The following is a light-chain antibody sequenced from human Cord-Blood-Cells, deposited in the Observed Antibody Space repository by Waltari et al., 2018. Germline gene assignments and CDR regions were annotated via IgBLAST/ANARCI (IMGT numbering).Light chain of an antibody. CDR1: QSISSY. CDR2: APS. V-gene: IGKV1-39*01. J-gene: IGKJ1*01. Sequence: DIQMTQSPSSLSASVGDRVTITCRASQSISSYLNWYQQKPGKAPKLLIYAPSSLQSGVPSRCSGSGSGTDFTLTISRLQPEDFATYYCQQSYSTPQTFGQGTKVEIK. CDR3: QQSYSTPQT.